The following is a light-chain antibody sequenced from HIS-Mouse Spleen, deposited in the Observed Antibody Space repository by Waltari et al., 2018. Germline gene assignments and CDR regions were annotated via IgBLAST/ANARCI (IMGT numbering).Light chain of an antibody. J-gene: IGKJ2*01. CDR2: AAS. Sequence: DIQLTQSPSFLSASVGDRVTITCRASQGIRSYLAWYQQNPGKAPKLLIYAASTLQSGVPSRFSGSGSGTEFTLTISSLQPEDCATYYCQQLNSYPYTFGQGTKLEIK. CDR1: QGIRSY. CDR3: QQLNSYPYT. V-gene: IGKV1-9*01.